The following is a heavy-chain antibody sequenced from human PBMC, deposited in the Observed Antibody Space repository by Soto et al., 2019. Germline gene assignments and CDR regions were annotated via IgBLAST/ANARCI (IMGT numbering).Heavy chain of an antibody. CDR2: ISGSGGST. D-gene: IGHD2-21*02. CDR1: GFTFSSYA. Sequence: GGSLRLSCAASGFTFSSYAMSWVRQAPGKGLEWVSAISGSGGSTYYADSVKGRFTISRDNSKNTLYLQMNSLRAEDTAVYYCAKGFIVVVTAIRPDDNFDVWGQGTMVTVSS. V-gene: IGHV3-23*01. J-gene: IGHJ3*01. CDR3: AKGFIVVVTAIRPDDNFDV.